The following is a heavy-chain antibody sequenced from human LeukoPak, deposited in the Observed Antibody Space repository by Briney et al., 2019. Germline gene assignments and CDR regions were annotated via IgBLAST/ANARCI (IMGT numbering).Heavy chain of an antibody. V-gene: IGHV4-31*03. CDR2: ILPSAML. J-gene: IGHJ4*02. CDR3: SRGLDSRKLGY. Sequence: SQTLSLTCTVSGPSLNRDDEYCNWIRQNAAKGREWIWSILPSAMLYNNPCLESRVNMSRDKSTNKFSLNLNSVTAADTAVYFCSRGLDSRKLGYWGQGILVTVSS. CDR1: GPSLNRDDEY. D-gene: IGHD3-22*01.